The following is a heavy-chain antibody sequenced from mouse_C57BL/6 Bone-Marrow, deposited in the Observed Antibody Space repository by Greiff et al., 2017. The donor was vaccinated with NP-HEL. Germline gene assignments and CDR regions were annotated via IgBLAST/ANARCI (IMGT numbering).Heavy chain of an antibody. D-gene: IGHD2-3*01. CDR3: AREAYDGYYIDY. CDR1: GYTFTNYW. CDR2: IYPGGGYT. Sequence: QVQLQQSGAELVRPGTSVKMSCKASGYTFTNYWIGWAKQRPGHGLEWIGDIYPGGGYTNYNEKFKGKATLTADKSSSTAYMQFSSLTSEDSAIYYCAREAYDGYYIDYWGQGTTLTVSS. V-gene: IGHV1-63*01. J-gene: IGHJ2*01.